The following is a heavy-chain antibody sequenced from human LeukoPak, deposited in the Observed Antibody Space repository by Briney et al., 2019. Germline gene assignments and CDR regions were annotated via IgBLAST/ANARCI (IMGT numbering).Heavy chain of an antibody. D-gene: IGHD2-21*02. J-gene: IGHJ4*02. Sequence: SETLSLTCAVYGGSFSGYYWSWIRQPPGKGREWIGEINHSGSTNYNPSLKSRVTISVDTSKNQFSLKLSSVTAADTAVYYCARGKEDCGGDCYYYFDYWGQGTLVTVSS. CDR2: INHSGST. CDR1: GGSFSGYY. V-gene: IGHV4-34*01. CDR3: ARGKEDCGGDCYYYFDY.